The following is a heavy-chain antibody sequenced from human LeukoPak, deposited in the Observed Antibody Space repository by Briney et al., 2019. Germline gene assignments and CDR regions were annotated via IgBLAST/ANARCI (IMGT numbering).Heavy chain of an antibody. CDR2: IYHNGRT. CDR3: ARASEGIGYFDT. CDR1: GASFSNDY. D-gene: IGHD3-16*01. Sequence: SENLSLTCTVSGASFSNDYWSWVRQAPGKGLEWIGYIYHNGRTSYNPSLKSRLTMSIETSQKQFSLQLISVTAADTAIYYCARASEGIGYFDTWGRGSLVTVSS. J-gene: IGHJ4*02. V-gene: IGHV4-59*01.